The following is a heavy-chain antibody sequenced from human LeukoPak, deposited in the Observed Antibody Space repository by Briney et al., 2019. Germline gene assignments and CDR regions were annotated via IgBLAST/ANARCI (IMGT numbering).Heavy chain of an antibody. CDR1: GGSFSGYY. CDR3: ARDQSGSYWEYFDY. Sequence: SETLSLTCAVYGGSFSGYYWSWIRQPPGKGLEWTGSIYYSGSTYYNPSLKSRVTISVDTSKNQFSLKLSSVTAADTAVYYCARDQSGSYWEYFDYWGQGTLVTVSS. J-gene: IGHJ4*02. CDR2: IYYSGST. V-gene: IGHV4-34*01. D-gene: IGHD1-26*01.